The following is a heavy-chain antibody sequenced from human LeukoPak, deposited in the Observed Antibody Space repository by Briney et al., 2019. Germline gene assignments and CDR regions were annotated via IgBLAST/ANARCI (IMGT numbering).Heavy chain of an antibody. CDR1: GGSFSGYY. CDR3: ARDLGYCSGGSCPGDDAFDI. CDR2: IYYSGST. Sequence: SETLSLTCAVYGGSFSGYYWSWIRQPPGKGLEWIGYIYYSGSTNYNPSLKSRVTISVDASKNQFSLKLSSVTAADTAVYYCARDLGYCSGGSCPGDDAFDIWGQGTMVTVSS. V-gene: IGHV4-59*01. J-gene: IGHJ3*02. D-gene: IGHD2-15*01.